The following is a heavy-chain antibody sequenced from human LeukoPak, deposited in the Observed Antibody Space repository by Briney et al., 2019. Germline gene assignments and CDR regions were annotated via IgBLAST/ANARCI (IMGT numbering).Heavy chain of an antibody. V-gene: IGHV3-30*18. CDR2: ISYDGGNN. J-gene: IGHJ4*02. D-gene: IGHD4-17*01. CDR1: GFTFSNYA. CDR3: AKTDYGDRSLDY. Sequence: GGSLRLSCAASGFTFSNYAMHWVRQAPGKGLEWVAIISYDGGNNYYADSVKGRFTISRDDSKNTLFLQMNSLRAEDTAVYYCAKTDYGDRSLDYWGQGTLVTVSS.